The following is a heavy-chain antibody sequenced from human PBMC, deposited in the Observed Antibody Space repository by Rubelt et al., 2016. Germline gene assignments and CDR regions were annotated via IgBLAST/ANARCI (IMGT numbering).Heavy chain of an antibody. CDR3: ARGYSSSWRFDP. Sequence: QVQLQESGPGLVKPSETLSLTCTVSGGSLSSYYWSWIRQPPGKGLEWIGYIYYSGSTNYNPSLKSRVTISVDTSKNQFSLKLSSVTAADTAVYYCARGYSSSWRFDPWGQGTLVTVSS. J-gene: IGHJ5*02. CDR2: IYYSGST. V-gene: IGHV4-59*01. D-gene: IGHD6-13*01. CDR1: GGSLSSYY.